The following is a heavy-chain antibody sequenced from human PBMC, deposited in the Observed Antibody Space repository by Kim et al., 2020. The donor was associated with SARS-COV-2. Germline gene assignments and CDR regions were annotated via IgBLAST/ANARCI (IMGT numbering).Heavy chain of an antibody. CDR2: ISGSGVST. CDR1: GFIFSNYA. V-gene: IGHV3-23*01. Sequence: GGSLRLSCAGSGFIFSNYAMSWVSQAPGKGLAWVSGISGSGVSTYYADSVKGRFTISRDNSKNTLYLQMNRLRVEDTAVYYCSKRGKFQGVSEFDYWGQGAPVTVSS. CDR3: SKRGKFQGVSEFDY. J-gene: IGHJ4*02. D-gene: IGHD2-15*01.